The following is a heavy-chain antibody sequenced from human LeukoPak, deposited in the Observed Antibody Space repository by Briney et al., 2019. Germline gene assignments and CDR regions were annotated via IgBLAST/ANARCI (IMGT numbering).Heavy chain of an antibody. CDR3: AKYPRYYDFIDY. CDR1: GFTFSSYA. V-gene: IGHV3-23*01. Sequence: GGSLRLSCAASGFTFSSYAMSWVRQAPGKGLEWVSAISGSGGSTYCADSVKGRFTISRDNSKNTLYLQMNSLRAEDTAVYYCAKYPRYYDFIDYWGQGTLVTVSS. CDR2: ISGSGGST. J-gene: IGHJ4*02. D-gene: IGHD3-3*01.